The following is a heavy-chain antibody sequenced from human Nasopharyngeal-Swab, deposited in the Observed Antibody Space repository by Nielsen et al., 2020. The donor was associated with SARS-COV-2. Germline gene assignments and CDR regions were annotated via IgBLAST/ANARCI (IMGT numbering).Heavy chain of an antibody. CDR1: GYTFTRYY. Sequence: ASVKVSCKASGYTFTRYYMHWVRQAPAQGLEWLGIINPSGGSTSYAQTFQGRVTMTRDTSTSTVYMELSSLRSEDTAVYYCARDPTPAVDSSSSLDYYYGMDVWGQGTTVTVSS. CDR2: INPSGGST. J-gene: IGHJ6*02. CDR3: ARDPTPAVDSSSSLDYYYGMDV. D-gene: IGHD6-6*01. V-gene: IGHV1-46*01.